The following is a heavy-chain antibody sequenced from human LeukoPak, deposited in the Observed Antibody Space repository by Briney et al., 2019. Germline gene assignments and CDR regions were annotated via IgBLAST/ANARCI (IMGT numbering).Heavy chain of an antibody. Sequence: GRSLRLSCAASGFTFSSYAMHWVRQAPGKGLEWVSAISGSSGTIYYADSVKGRFTISRDNSKNTLYLQMNSLRVEDTAVYYCAKETVTTPPGPFDVWGKGTTVTISS. V-gene: IGHV3-23*01. J-gene: IGHJ6*04. CDR3: AKETVTTPPGPFDV. D-gene: IGHD4-11*01. CDR2: ISGSSGTI. CDR1: GFTFSSYA.